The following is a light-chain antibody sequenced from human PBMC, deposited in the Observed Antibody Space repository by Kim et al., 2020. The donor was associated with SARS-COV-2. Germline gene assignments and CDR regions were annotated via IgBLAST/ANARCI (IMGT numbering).Light chain of an antibody. CDR2: FAS. V-gene: IGKV6-21*02. CDR3: LQSRELPYS. J-gene: IGKJ2*03. CDR1: QNIGGS. Sequence: SVTPKEKVTITCRASQNIGGSLHWYQQTPDQSPNLLIKFASQSIPGVPSRFSGSGYGTDFTLTINSLEAEDAATYYCLQSRELPYSFGQGTKLEI.